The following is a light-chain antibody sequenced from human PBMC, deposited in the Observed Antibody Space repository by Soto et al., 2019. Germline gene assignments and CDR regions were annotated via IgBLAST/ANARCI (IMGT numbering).Light chain of an antibody. CDR2: LGS. V-gene: IGKV2-28*01. CDR1: QSLLHSNGYNY. J-gene: IGKJ2*01. Sequence: DIVTTQSPLSLPVTPGEPASISCRSSQSLLHSNGYNYLDWYLQKPGQSPQVLISLGSNRASGVPDRFSGSGSGTDFTLKISRVEAEDVGVYYCMQALQTPPTFGQGTKLEIK. CDR3: MQALQTPPT.